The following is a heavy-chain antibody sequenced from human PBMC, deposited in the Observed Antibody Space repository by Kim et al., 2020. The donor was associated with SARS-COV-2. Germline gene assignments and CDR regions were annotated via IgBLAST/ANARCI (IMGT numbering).Heavy chain of an antibody. CDR3: ARGSLWGGDY. CDR1: GFTFSDFS. V-gene: IGHV3-11*01. CDR2: ITGSASTI. J-gene: IGHJ4*02. D-gene: IGHD3-10*01. Sequence: GGSLRLSCAASGFTFSDFSMSWIRQAPGKGLEWISYITGSASTIYYSDSMRGRVTVSRDNAKNSLYLQMNSLRADDTAVYYCARGSLWGGDYWGQGTLVTVS.